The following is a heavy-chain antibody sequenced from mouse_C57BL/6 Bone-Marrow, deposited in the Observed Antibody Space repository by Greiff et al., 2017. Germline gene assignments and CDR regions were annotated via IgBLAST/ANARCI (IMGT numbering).Heavy chain of an antibody. CDR2: ISSGGSYT. J-gene: IGHJ4*01. V-gene: IGHV5-6*02. CDR3: ASGLVEAMDY. Sequence: EVKLEESGGDLVKPGGSLKLSCAASGFTFSSYGMSWVRQTPDKRLEWVATISSGGSYTYYPDSVKGRFTISRDNAKNTLYLQMSSLKSEDTAMYYCASGLVEAMDYWGQGTAVTVSS. CDR1: GFTFSSYG.